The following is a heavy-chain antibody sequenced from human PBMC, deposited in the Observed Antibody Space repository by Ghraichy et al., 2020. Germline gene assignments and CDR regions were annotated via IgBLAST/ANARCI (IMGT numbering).Heavy chain of an antibody. J-gene: IGHJ3*01. CDR3: AKEGGRLGEGAFDV. D-gene: IGHD3-10*01. Sequence: ESLNISCAVSEFTFDGYPMTWVRQAPGKGLEWVSTLGADGRSTFYADSVKGRFTISRDKSKRTMYLQMSSLRADDTAVYYCAKEGGRLGEGAFDVWGQGTKVTVSS. CDR2: LGADGRST. V-gene: IGHV3-23*01. CDR1: EFTFDGYP.